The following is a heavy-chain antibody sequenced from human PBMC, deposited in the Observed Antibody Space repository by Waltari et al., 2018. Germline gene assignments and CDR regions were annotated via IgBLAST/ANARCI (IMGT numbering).Heavy chain of an antibody. CDR3: ARPFDRAGPFDY. V-gene: IGHV4-38-2*01. D-gene: IGHD3-10*01. CDR2: IYHSGST. CDR1: GYSISSGYY. Sequence: QVQLQESGPGLVKPSETLSLTCAVSGYSISSGYYWGWIRQPPGKGLEWIGSIYHSGSTYYNPSLKSRVTISVDTSKNHFSLKLSSVTAADTAVYYCARPFDRAGPFDYWGQGTLVTVSS. J-gene: IGHJ4*02.